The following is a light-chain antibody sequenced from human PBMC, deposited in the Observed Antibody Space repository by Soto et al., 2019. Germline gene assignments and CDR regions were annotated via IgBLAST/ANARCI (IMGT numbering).Light chain of an antibody. J-gene: IGLJ2*01. CDR2: DVT. CDR1: SSDVGGYNY. V-gene: IGLV2-14*01. Sequence: QSALTQPASVSESPGQSITIPCTGTSSDVGGYNYVSWYQQYPGKAPKLLIYDVTNRTSGVSNRFSGSKSGNTASLTIAGLQAEDEAIYYCSSYTGSSTLVVFGGGTKLTVL. CDR3: SSYTGSSTLVV.